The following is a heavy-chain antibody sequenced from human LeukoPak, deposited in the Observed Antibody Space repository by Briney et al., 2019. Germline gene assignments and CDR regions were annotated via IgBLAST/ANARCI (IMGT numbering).Heavy chain of an antibody. CDR2: ISAYNGNT. J-gene: IGHJ3*02. CDR1: GYTFTSYG. V-gene: IGHV1-18*01. Sequence: ASVKVSCKASGYTFTSYGISWVRQAPGQGLEWMGWISAYNGNTNYAQKLQGRVTMTTDTSTSTAYMELRSLRSDDTAVYYCARAVSYSSGTNHAFDIWGQGTMVTVSS. CDR3: ARAVSYSSGTNHAFDI. D-gene: IGHD6-19*01.